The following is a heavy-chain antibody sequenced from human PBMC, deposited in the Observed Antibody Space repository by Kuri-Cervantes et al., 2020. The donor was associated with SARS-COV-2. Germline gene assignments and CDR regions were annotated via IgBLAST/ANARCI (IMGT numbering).Heavy chain of an antibody. CDR1: GFTFNQYG. CDR2: IRNDGSNR. D-gene: IGHD3-3*01. Sequence: GGSLRLSCAASGFTFNQYGMHWVRQAPGKGLEWLTFIRNDGSNRGYADSVKGRFTISRDNSKSTLYLQMNSLRAEDTAVYYCARDLWGGNGLLDYWGQGTQVTVSS. J-gene: IGHJ4*02. V-gene: IGHV3-30*02. CDR3: ARDLWGGNGLLDY.